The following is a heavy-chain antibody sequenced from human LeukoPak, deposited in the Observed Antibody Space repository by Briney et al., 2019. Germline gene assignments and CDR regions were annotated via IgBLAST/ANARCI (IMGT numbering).Heavy chain of an antibody. Sequence: ASVKVSCKASGYTFTSYGISWVRQAPGQGLEWMGWISAYNGNTNYAQKLQGRVTMTRDTSTSTVYMELSSLRSEDTAVYYCARVPWIQLCGMDVWGQGTAVTVSS. CDR1: GYTFTSYG. CDR3: ARVPWIQLCGMDV. V-gene: IGHV1-18*01. D-gene: IGHD5-18*01. CDR2: ISAYNGNT. J-gene: IGHJ6*02.